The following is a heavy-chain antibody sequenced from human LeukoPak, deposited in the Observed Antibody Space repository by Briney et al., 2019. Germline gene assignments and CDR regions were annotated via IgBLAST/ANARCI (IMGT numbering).Heavy chain of an antibody. D-gene: IGHD3-10*01. V-gene: IGHV4-34*01. CDR1: GGSFSGYY. CDR3: ARGSGQWFGYQYYFDY. CDR2: INHSGST. J-gene: IGHJ4*02. Sequence: SETLSLTCAVYGGSFSGYYWSWIRQPPGKGLEWIGEINHSGSTNYNPSLKSRVTISVDMSKNQFSLKLSSVTAADTAVYYCARGSGQWFGYQYYFDYWGQGTLVTVSS.